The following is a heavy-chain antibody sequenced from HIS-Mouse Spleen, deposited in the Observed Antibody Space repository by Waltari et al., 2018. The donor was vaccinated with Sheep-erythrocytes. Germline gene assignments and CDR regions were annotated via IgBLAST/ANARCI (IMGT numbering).Heavy chain of an antibody. D-gene: IGHD3-22*01. CDR3: ARLYYYDSSGYYFDY. V-gene: IGHV4-39*01. CDR1: GGSISSSSYY. Sequence: QLQLQESGPGLVKPSETLSLTCTVSGGSISSSSYYWGWIRQPPGKGLEWLGSIYYSGSTYSNPSLKRRVTISVDTSKNQFSLKLSSVTAADTAVYYCARLYYYDSSGYYFDYWGQGTLVTVSS. CDR2: IYYSGST. J-gene: IGHJ4*02.